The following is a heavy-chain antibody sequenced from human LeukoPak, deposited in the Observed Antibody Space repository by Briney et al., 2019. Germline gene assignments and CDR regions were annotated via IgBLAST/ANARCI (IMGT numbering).Heavy chain of an antibody. Sequence: SETLSLTCTVSGGSISTETYYWTWIRQPAGKGLEWIGRISSSGYTNYNPSLKSRVTISLDTCKNQFSLKLSSVTAADTAVYYCARVYYSNSYDYWYFDLWGRGTLVTVSS. CDR1: GGSISTETYY. CDR2: ISSSGYT. V-gene: IGHV4-61*10. D-gene: IGHD6-13*01. CDR3: ARVYYSNSYDYWYFDL. J-gene: IGHJ2*01.